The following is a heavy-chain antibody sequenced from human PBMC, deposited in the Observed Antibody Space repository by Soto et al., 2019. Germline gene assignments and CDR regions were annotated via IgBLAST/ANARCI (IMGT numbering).Heavy chain of an antibody. J-gene: IGHJ6*02. Sequence: PGGSLRLSCAASGFTLSNAWMCWVCKAQRKGLDWVGVIKTTTAGGTTDYAAPVKGRVSIVKDDSKNTAHMQMNILKTETTGEYYCIAPSDSWSGLHYYYYYGMDVWGQGTTVTVSS. D-gene: IGHD3-3*01. CDR3: IAPSDSWSGLHYYYYYGMDV. V-gene: IGHV3-15*01. CDR1: GFTLSNAW. CDR2: IKTTTAGGTT.